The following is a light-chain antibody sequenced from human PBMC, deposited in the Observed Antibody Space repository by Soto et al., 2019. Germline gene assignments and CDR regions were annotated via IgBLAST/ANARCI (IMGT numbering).Light chain of an antibody. Sequence: EIVMTQSPATLSVSPGERATLSCRASQSVSRNLAWYQHKPGQHPRLLIYGASTRSTGIPARFSGSGSGTEYSLTICSLQSEDFAVYYCQQYKNWPPTWTFGQGTKVEIK. CDR2: GAS. V-gene: IGKV3-15*01. CDR3: QQYKNWPPTWT. J-gene: IGKJ1*01. CDR1: QSVSRN.